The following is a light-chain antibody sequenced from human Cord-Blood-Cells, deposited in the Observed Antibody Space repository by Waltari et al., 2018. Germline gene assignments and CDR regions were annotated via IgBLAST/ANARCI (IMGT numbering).Light chain of an antibody. CDR1: SLRSYY. Sequence: SSELTQDPAVSVALGQTVRITCQGASLRSYYASWYQQKPGQAPVLVIYGKNNRPSGVPGRFSGSSSGNTASLTITGAQAEDEADSYCNSRDSSGNHLVFGGGTKLTVL. J-gene: IGLJ3*02. V-gene: IGLV3-19*01. CDR2: GKN. CDR3: NSRDSSGNHLV.